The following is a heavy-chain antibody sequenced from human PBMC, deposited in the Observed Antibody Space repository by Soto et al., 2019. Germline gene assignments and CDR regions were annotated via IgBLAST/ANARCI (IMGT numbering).Heavy chain of an antibody. CDR3: ARGDGSGSFSYGMDL. CDR1: GFTFSNYA. D-gene: IGHD3-10*01. J-gene: IGHJ6*02. Sequence: QLQLVESGGGVVQPGRSLRLSCAASGFTFSNYAMHWVRQAPGKGLEWVAVIWFDGNNEYYGDSVKGRFAISRDNSKNTLYLEMCSVRSEDRGGYYCARGDGSGSFSYGMDLWRQGTTVTVSS. CDR2: IWFDGNNE. V-gene: IGHV3-33*01.